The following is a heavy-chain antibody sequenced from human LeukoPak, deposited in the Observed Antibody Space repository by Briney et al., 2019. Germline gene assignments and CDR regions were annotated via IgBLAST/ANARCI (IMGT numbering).Heavy chain of an antibody. V-gene: IGHV3-13*01. D-gene: IGHD6-13*01. J-gene: IGHJ3*02. Sequence: PGGSLRLSCAASGFTFSSYDMHWVRQATGKGLEWVSAIGTAGDTYYPGSVKGRFTISRENAKNSLYLQMNSLRAGDTAVYYCARGRYRSSWYQEEDDAFDIWAKGQWSPSLQ. CDR2: IGTAGDT. CDR1: GFTFSSYD. CDR3: ARGRYRSSWYQEEDDAFDI.